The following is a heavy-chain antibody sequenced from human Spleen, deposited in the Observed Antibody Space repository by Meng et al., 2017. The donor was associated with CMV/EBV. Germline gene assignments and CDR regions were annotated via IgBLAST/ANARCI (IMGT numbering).Heavy chain of an antibody. D-gene: IGHD6-13*01. CDR3: AREAAGYYYYYGMDV. V-gene: IGHV4-34*01. CDR1: GGSFSDYY. CDR2: IYYTGSV. Sequence: GSLRLSCAVYGGSFSDYYWTWVRQPPGKGLEWIGSIYYTGSVYYNPSLESRVTISIDTSKNQFSLRLSSVTAADTAVYYCAREAAGYYYYYGMDVWGQGTTVTVSS. J-gene: IGHJ6*02.